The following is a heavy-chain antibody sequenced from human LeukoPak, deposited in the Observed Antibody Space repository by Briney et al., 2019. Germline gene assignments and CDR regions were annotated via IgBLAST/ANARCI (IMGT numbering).Heavy chain of an antibody. V-gene: IGHV3-30*18. CDR1: GFTFSSYG. CDR2: ISYDGSNK. J-gene: IGHJ4*02. CDR3: AKEQGSEQQLVPDY. D-gene: IGHD6-13*01. Sequence: GRSLRLSCAASGFTFSSYGMRWVRQAPGKGLGRVAVISYDGSNKYYADSVKGRFTISRDNSKNTLYLQMNSLRAEDTAVYSCAKEQGSEQQLVPDYWGQGTLDTVSS.